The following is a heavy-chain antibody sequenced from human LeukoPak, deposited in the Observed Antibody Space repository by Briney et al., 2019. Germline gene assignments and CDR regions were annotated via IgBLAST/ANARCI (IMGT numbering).Heavy chain of an antibody. Sequence: GGSLRLLRAASGFPFNSYPLHWVRPGPGKGLVWVSRINSDRMSTNYADSVKGLFTISRYNAKNTLYLQMSGLRVEDTAVYYCAYQESGVVLWGQGTLVTVSS. D-gene: IGHD2-15*01. V-gene: IGHV3-74*01. J-gene: IGHJ4*02. CDR2: INSDRMST. CDR3: AYQESGVVL. CDR1: GFPFNSYP.